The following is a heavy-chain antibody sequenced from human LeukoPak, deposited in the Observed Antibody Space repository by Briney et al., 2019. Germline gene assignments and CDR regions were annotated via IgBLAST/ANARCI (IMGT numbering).Heavy chain of an antibody. Sequence: GASVKVSCKASGYTFTSYAMNWVRQAPGQGLEWMGWINTNTGNPTYAQGFTGRFVFSLDTSVSTAYLQISSLRAEDTAVYYCARVGPLVGIWFDPWGQGTLSPSPQ. CDR2: INTNTGNP. CDR3: ARVGPLVGIWFDP. J-gene: IGHJ5*02. D-gene: IGHD1-26*01. V-gene: IGHV7-4-1*02. CDR1: GYTFTSYA.